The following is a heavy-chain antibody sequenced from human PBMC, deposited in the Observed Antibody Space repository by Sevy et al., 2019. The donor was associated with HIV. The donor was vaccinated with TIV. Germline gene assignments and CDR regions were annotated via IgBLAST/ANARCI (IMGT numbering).Heavy chain of an antibody. D-gene: IGHD2-8*01. J-gene: IGHJ4*02. CDR2: ISGSGGST. Sequence: GGSLRLSCAASGFTFSSYAMSWVRQAPGKGLEWVSAISGSGGSTYYADSVKSRFTISRDNSKNTLYLQMNSLRAEDTAVYFCAKDWDIVLWVYAVSPLFDYWGQGTLVTVSS. V-gene: IGHV3-23*01. CDR3: AKDWDIVLWVYAVSPLFDY. CDR1: GFTFSSYA.